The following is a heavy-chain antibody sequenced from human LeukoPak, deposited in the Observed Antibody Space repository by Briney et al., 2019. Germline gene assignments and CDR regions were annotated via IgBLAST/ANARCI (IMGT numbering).Heavy chain of an antibody. CDR2: INHSGST. J-gene: IGHJ6*02. CDR3: ARGSSGWYHGVVVSYYYGMDV. CDR1: GGSFSGYY. D-gene: IGHD6-19*01. Sequence: SETLSLTCAVYGGSFSGYYWSWIRQPPGKGLEWIGEINHSGSTNYNPSLKSRVTISVDTSKNQFSLKLSSVTAADTAVYYCARGSSGWYHGVVVSYYYGMDVWGQGTTVTVSS. V-gene: IGHV4-34*01.